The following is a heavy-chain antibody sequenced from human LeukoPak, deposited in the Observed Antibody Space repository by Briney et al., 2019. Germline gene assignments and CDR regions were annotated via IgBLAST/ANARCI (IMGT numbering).Heavy chain of an antibody. J-gene: IGHJ4*02. V-gene: IGHV4-30-2*01. D-gene: IGHD6-6*01. Sequence: PSETLSLTCTVSGASISRGGYYLTWIRQPPGKGLVWVGYIYDGGRTYYNPSLESRVTISVDGSKNLFSLKLTSVSAADTAVYYCARGLLYSSSSFDYWGQGTLVIVSS. CDR1: GASISRGGYY. CDR3: ARGLLYSSSSFDY. CDR2: IYDGGRT.